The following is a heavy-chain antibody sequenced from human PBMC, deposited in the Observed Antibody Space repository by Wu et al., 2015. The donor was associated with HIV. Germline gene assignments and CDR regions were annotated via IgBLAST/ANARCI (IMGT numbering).Heavy chain of an antibody. V-gene: IGHV1-46*01. CDR2: T. J-gene: IGHJ4*02. CDR3: ARELEDFWSGYYF. D-gene: IGHD3-3*01. Sequence: TRYAQKFQGRVTMTRDTSTSTVYMELSSLRSDDTAVYYCARELEDFWSGYYFWGQGTLVAV.